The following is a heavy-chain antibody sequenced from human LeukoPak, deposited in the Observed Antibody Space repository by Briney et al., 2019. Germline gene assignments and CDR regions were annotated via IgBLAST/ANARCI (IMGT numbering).Heavy chain of an antibody. V-gene: IGHV1-18*01. D-gene: IGHD6-19*01. J-gene: IGHJ3*02. CDR3: ARDHSSGWYVGAFDI. CDR2: ISAYNGNT. Sequence: ASVKVSCTASGYTFTSYGISWVRQAPGQGLEWMGWISAYNGNTNYAQKLQGRVTMTTDTSTSTAYMELRSLRSDDTAVYYCARDHSSGWYVGAFDIWGQGTMVTVSS. CDR1: GYTFTSYG.